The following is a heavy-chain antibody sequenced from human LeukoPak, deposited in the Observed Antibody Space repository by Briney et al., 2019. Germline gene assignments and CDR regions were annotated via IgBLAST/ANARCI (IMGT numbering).Heavy chain of an antibody. V-gene: IGHV4-59*01. J-gene: IGHJ4*02. CDR1: GGSISSYY. Sequence: SETLSLTCTVSGGSISSYYRSWIRQPPGKGLEWIGYIYYSGSTNYNPSLKSRVTISVDTPKNQFSLKLSSVTAADTAVYYCARSPLEGYDFWSGYLYYFDYWGQGTLVTVSS. D-gene: IGHD3-3*01. CDR3: ARSPLEGYDFWSGYLYYFDY. CDR2: IYYSGST.